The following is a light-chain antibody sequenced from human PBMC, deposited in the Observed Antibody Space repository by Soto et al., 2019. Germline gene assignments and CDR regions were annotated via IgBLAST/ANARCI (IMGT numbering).Light chain of an antibody. CDR3: QQYNNWPYT. Sequence: EIVMTQSPATLAVSPGERAALSCRASQSVSSNFAWYQQKPGQAPRLLIYGASSRANGTPARFSGSGSGTEFTITISSLQSEDFAVYYCQQYNNWPYTFGLGTKLEMK. V-gene: IGKV3-15*01. CDR1: QSVSSN. J-gene: IGKJ2*01. CDR2: GAS.